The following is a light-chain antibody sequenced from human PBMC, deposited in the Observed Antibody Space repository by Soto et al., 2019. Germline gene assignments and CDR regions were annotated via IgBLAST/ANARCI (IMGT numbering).Light chain of an antibody. CDR2: GNN. CDR1: RSNIGSNS. V-gene: IGLV1-47*02. CDR3: AAWDDNLSGPE. Sequence: QSALTQPPSASGTPGQRVTISCSGSRSNIGSNSVSWYQFIPGTAPKLLIYGNNLRPSGVPDRFSGSKSGTSASLAISGLRSGDEADYFCAAWDDNLSGPEFGGGTKLTVL. J-gene: IGLJ3*02.